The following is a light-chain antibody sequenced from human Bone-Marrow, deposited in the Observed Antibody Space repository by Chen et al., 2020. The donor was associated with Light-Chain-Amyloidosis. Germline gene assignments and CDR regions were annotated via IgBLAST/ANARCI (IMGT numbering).Light chain of an antibody. CDR3: QSADSSGTYEVI. CDR2: IDT. V-gene: IGLV3-25*03. CDR1: DLPTKY. J-gene: IGLJ2*01. Sequence: SYALTQPPSVSVSPGQTVRLTCSGDDLPTKYAYWYQQKPGQAPVLVIHIDTERPSGISERFSGSSSGTTATLTISGVQAEDEADYHCQSADSSGTYEVIFGGGTKLTVL.